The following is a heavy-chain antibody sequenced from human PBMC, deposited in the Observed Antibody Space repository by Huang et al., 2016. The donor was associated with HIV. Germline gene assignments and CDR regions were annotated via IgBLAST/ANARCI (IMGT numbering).Heavy chain of an antibody. Sequence: QIQLVQSGPEVKKPGASVKVSCKASGYTFSIYGISWVRQAPGQGPEGRGWVSAYSGYTNYSQKFQGRGTMTADTSASTAYMDLRSLTSDDTAVYYCARVPSDHFSDYWGQGTLVTVSS. J-gene: IGHJ4*02. CDR2: VSAYSGYT. V-gene: IGHV1-18*01. CDR3: ARVPSDHFSDY. CDR1: GYTFSIYG.